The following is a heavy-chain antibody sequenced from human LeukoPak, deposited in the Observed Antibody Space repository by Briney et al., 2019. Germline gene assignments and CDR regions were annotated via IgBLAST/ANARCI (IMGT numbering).Heavy chain of an antibody. V-gene: IGHV3-48*03. CDR1: GFTFSSYE. CDR3: ARGRHSSG. J-gene: IGHJ4*02. D-gene: IGHD6-19*01. Sequence: PGESLTLSCAASGFTFSSYEMNWVRQPPGKGLVWVSYISYDGYTMYYDASVRGRFTIAKVNAKNLLSLQMNVLTAEETAVYYCARGRHSSGWGEGTLVTVS. CDR2: ISYDGYTM.